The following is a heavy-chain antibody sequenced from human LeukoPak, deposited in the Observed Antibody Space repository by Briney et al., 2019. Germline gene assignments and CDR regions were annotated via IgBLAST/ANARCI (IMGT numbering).Heavy chain of an antibody. Sequence: SETLSLTCTVSGGSISSSSYYWGWIRQPPGKGLEWIGSIYYSGSTYYNPSLKSRVTISVDTSKNQFSLKLSSVTAADTAVYYCASDPFNIAAHDAFNFWGQGTAVTVSS. J-gene: IGHJ3*01. CDR1: GGSISSSSYY. CDR3: ASDPFNIAAHDAFNF. D-gene: IGHD2-21*01. CDR2: IYYSGST. V-gene: IGHV4-39*01.